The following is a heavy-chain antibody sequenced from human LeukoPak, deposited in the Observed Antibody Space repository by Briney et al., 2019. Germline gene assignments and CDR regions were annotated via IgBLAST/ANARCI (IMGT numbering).Heavy chain of an antibody. D-gene: IGHD6-19*01. J-gene: IGHJ6*02. CDR1: GDSVSSNSAA. V-gene: IGHV6-1*01. CDR3: ARDFGAVAGTQNYYYGMDV. CDR2: TYYRSKYNN. Sequence: SQTLSLTCAISGDSVSSNSAAWNWLRQSPSRGLEWLGRTYYRSKYNNDYAVSVKIRITINTNTYKNKFSLQLNSVTPEGTAVYYCARDFGAVAGTQNYYYGMDVWGQGTRVTVSS.